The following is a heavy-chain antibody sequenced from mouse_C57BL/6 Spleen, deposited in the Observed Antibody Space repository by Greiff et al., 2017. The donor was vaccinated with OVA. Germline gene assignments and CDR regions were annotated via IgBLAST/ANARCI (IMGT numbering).Heavy chain of an antibody. CDR3: TRERGYYGSSPRDYFDY. V-gene: IGHV5-9-1*02. D-gene: IGHD1-1*01. Sequence: EVKVVESGEGLVKPGGSLKLSCAASGFTFSSYAMSWVRQTPEKRLEWVAYISSGGDYIYYADTVKGRFTISRDNARNTLYLQMSSLKSEDTAMYYCTRERGYYGSSPRDYFDYWGQGTTLTVSS. CDR2: ISSGGDYI. CDR1: GFTFSSYA. J-gene: IGHJ2*01.